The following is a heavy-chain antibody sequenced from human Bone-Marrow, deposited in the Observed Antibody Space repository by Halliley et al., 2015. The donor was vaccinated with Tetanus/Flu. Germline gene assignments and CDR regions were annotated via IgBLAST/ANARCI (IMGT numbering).Heavy chain of an antibody. CDR2: SSTSTGYS. J-gene: IGHJ4*02. Sequence: QMQLVQSGPEVKKPGASVKVSCQASGYTFTNYGVGWVRQAPGQGLEWLGWSSTSTGYSHYSQRVQGRVTMTTDTSTRTAYMELRSLTSDDTAIFYCARNGTNGGYDIWGQGTLSPSPQ. V-gene: IGHV1-18*01. CDR3: ARNGTNGGYDI. D-gene: IGHD5-12*01. CDR1: GYTFTNYG.